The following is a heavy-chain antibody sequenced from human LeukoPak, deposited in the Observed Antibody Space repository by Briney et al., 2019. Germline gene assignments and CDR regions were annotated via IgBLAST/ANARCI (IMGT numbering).Heavy chain of an antibody. Sequence: PGGSPRLSCAASGFTVSGSYMSWIRQAPGKGLEWVSILYSVGTIYYADSVKGRFTISRDNSKNTLYLQMNSLRVEDAAVYYCARLVVDSHAFDVWGQGTTVTVSS. D-gene: IGHD6-19*01. CDR1: GFTVSGSY. V-gene: IGHV3-53*01. CDR2: LYSVGTI. J-gene: IGHJ3*01. CDR3: ARLVVDSHAFDV.